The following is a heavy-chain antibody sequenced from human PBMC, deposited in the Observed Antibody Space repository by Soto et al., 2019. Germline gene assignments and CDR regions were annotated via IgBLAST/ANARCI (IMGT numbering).Heavy chain of an antibody. J-gene: IGHJ6*02. CDR2: ISYDGSNK. CDR1: GCTFSSYG. CDR3: AKCTRGSGSYYKRCGMDV. D-gene: IGHD3-10*01. V-gene: IGHV3-30*18. Sequence: GGSLRLSWAASGCTFSSYGMHWVRQAPGKGLEWVAVISYDGSNKYYADSVKGRFTISRDNSKNTLYLQMNSLRAEDTAVYYCAKCTRGSGSYYKRCGMDVWGQAPTVTVSS.